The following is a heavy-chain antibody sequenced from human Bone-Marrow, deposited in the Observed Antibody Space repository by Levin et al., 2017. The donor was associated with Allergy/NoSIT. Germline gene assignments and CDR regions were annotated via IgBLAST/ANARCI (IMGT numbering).Heavy chain of an antibody. D-gene: IGHD5-12*01. CDR3: AGYIVATRSLGLEGPGYGMDV. CDR1: GYTFTSYG. J-gene: IGHJ6*02. Sequence: ASVKVSCKASGYTFTSYGISWVRQAPGQGLEWMGWISAYNGNTNYAQKLQGRVTMTTDTSTSTAYMELRSLRSDDTAVYYCAGYIVATRSLGLEGPGYGMDVWGQGTTVTVSS. V-gene: IGHV1-18*01. CDR2: ISAYNGNT.